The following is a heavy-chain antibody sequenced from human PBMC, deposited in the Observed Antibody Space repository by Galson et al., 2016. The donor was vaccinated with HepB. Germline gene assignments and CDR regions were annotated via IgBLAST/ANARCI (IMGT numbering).Heavy chain of an antibody. D-gene: IGHD3-16*02. CDR3: AAEPNYDYIWGTYRTLDW. CDR2: IVVGSGNT. V-gene: IGHV1-58*02. J-gene: IGHJ4*02. Sequence: SVKVSCKASGFTFRNAAMQWIRQARGQRLEWIGGIVVGSGNTDYAQKFQEKITITRDMSTSTAYMELSSLESEDTAVYYCAAEPNYDYIWGTYRTLDWWGQGTLVTVSS. CDR1: GFTFRNAA.